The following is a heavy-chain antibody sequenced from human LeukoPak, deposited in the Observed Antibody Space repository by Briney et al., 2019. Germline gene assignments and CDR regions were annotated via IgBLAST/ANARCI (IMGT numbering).Heavy chain of an antibody. Sequence: ASVKVSCKASGYTFTSYAMHWVRQAPGQGLEWMGWISAYNGNTNYAQKLQGRVTMTTDTSTSTAYMELRSLRSDDTAVYYCAREGAGGSRGAFDIWGQGTMVTVSS. D-gene: IGHD1-26*01. CDR1: GYTFTSYA. CDR2: ISAYNGNT. V-gene: IGHV1-18*01. J-gene: IGHJ3*02. CDR3: AREGAGGSRGAFDI.